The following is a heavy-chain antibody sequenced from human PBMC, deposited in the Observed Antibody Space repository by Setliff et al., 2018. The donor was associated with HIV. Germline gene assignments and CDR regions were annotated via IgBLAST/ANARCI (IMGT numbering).Heavy chain of an antibody. Sequence: PSETLSLTCAVYGGSFSGYYWTWIRQPPGRGLEWIGEIIHSGGTNYNRSLKSRVTISVDTSKNQFSLKLSSVAAADTAVYYCARHSPSDYWGQGTLVTVSS. CDR2: IIHSGGT. J-gene: IGHJ4*02. CDR3: ARHSPSDY. CDR1: GGSFSGYY. V-gene: IGHV4-34*12.